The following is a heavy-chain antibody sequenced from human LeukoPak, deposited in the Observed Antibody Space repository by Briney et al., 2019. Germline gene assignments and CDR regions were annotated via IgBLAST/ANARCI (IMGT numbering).Heavy chain of an antibody. Sequence: GGSLRLSCAASGFTFSSYSMNWVRQAPGKGLEWVSSISSSSSYIYYADSVKGRFTISRDNAKNSLYPQMNSLRAEDTAVYYCATGLRYFDSGAFDIWGQGTMVTVSS. CDR2: ISSSSSYI. V-gene: IGHV3-21*01. J-gene: IGHJ3*02. CDR1: GFTFSSYS. CDR3: ATGLRYFDSGAFDI. D-gene: IGHD3-9*01.